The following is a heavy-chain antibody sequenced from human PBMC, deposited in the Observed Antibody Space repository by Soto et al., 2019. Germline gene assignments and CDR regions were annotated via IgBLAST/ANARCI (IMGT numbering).Heavy chain of an antibody. V-gene: IGHV3-23*01. CDR3: ARTPGYSGYDTYYYYMDV. CDR1: GFTFSSYS. D-gene: IGHD5-12*01. Sequence: PGGSLRLSCAASGFTFSSYSMNWVRQAPGKGLEWVSSISSGSGGSTYYADSVKGRFTISRDNSKNTLYLQMNSLRAEDTALYYCARTPGYSGYDTYYYYMDVWGKGTTVTVSS. CDR2: ISSGSGGST. J-gene: IGHJ6*03.